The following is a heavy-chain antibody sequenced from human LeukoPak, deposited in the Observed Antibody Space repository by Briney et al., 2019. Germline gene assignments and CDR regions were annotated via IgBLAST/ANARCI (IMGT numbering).Heavy chain of an antibody. D-gene: IGHD5-24*01. J-gene: IGHJ6*02. CDR3: VRAMAPLDTFNYQYAMDV. CDR1: GYTFTGYY. Sequence: ASVKVSCKASGYTFTGYYMHWVRQAPGQGLEWMGWINPNSGGTNYSQKFQGRVTMTRDTSISTAYMELSRLRSDDTAVYYCVRAMAPLDTFNYQYAMDVWGQGTMVTVSS. CDR2: INPNSGGT. V-gene: IGHV1-2*02.